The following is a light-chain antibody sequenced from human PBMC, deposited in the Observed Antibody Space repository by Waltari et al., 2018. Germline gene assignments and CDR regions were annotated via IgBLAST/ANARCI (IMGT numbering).Light chain of an antibody. J-gene: IGKJ1*01. CDR3: MQNVQHPCT. CDR2: DAS. V-gene: IGKV2D-29*01. CDR1: QSLLFFNGKTY. Sequence: DILMTQTPLSLSVTPGQPASISCKSSQSLLFFNGKTYLYWILQKPGQPPQLLVYDASHRLSGVPFRFSGSGSETDFTLNVSRVEADDVGVYYCMQNVQHPCTFGQGTKVEIK.